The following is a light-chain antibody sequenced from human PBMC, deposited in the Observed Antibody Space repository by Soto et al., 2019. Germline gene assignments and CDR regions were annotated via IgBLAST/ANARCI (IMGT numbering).Light chain of an antibody. V-gene: IGLV2-23*01. J-gene: IGLJ2*01. CDR2: EGS. CDR1: SSDVGSSNL. Sequence: QSALTQPASVSGSPGQSSTISCTGTSSDVGSSNLVSWYQQHPGKAPKLMIYEGSKRPSGVSNRFSGSKSGNTASLTISGLQAEDEADYYCCSYAGSSTPVVFGGGTQLTVL. CDR3: CSYAGSSTPVV.